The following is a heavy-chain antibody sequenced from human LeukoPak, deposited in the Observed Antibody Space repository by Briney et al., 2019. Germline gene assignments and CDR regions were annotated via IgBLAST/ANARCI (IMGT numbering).Heavy chain of an antibody. CDR2: INPNSGNT. CDR3: ARFAVLRFLEWLPVLRGMDV. J-gene: IGHJ6*02. CDR1: GYTFTSYD. D-gene: IGHD3-3*01. V-gene: IGHV1-8*01. Sequence: ASVKVSCKASGYTFTSYDINWVRQATGQGLEWMGWINPNSGNTGYAQKFQGRVTMTRNTSISTAYMELSSLRSEDTAVYYCARFAVLRFLEWLPVLRGMDVWGQGITVTVSS.